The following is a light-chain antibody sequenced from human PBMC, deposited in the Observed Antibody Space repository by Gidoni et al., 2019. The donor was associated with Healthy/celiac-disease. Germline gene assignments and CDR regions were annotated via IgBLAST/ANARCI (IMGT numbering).Light chain of an antibody. CDR2: SNN. V-gene: IGLV1-44*01. Sequence: QSVLTQPPSESGPPGQRVTFSCSGSSSNLGSNTVTWYQQLPGTAPKLLIYSNNQRPSGVPDRFSGSKSGTSASLAISGLQSEDEADYYCAAWDDSLNGVVFGGGTKLTVL. J-gene: IGLJ2*01. CDR3: AAWDDSLNGVV. CDR1: SSNLGSNT.